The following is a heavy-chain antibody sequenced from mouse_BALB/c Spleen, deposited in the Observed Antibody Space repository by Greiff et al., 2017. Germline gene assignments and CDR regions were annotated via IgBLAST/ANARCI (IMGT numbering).Heavy chain of an antibody. CDR3: TRLGYYGSSYFCFDY. V-gene: IGHV1-5*01. J-gene: IGHJ2*01. CDR2: IYPGNSDT. CDR1: GYTFTSYW. D-gene: IGHD1-1*01. Sequence: VQLQQSGTVLARPGASVKMSCKASGYTFTSYWMHWVKQRPGQGLEWIGAIYPGNSDTSYNQKFKGKAKLTAVTSTSTAYMELSSLTNEDSAVYYCTRLGYYGSSYFCFDYWGQGTTLTVSS.